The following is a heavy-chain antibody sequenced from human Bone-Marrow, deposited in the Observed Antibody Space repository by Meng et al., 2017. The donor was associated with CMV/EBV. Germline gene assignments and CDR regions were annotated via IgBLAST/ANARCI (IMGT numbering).Heavy chain of an antibody. Sequence: GGSLRLSCAASGFTFSSYAMSWVRQAPGKGLEWLSVIYSGGTSTYYADSVKGRFTISRDNAKNTLYLQMNSLRAEDTAVYYCAKESSGWGYNWFDPWGQGTLVTVSS. CDR1: GFTFSSYA. V-gene: IGHV3-23*03. CDR3: AKESSGWGYNWFDP. CDR2: IYSGGTST. J-gene: IGHJ5*02. D-gene: IGHD6-19*01.